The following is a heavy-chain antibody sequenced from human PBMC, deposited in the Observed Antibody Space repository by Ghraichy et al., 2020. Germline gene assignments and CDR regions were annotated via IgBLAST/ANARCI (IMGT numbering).Heavy chain of an antibody. CDR2: INHSGST. V-gene: IGHV4-34*01. Sequence: SETLSLTCAVYGGSFSGYYWSWIRQPPGKGLEWIGEINHSGSTNYNPSLKSRVTISVDTSKNQFSLKLSSVTAADTAVYYCARRAVGATKRIDYWGQGTLVTVSS. D-gene: IGHD1-26*01. CDR3: ARRAVGATKRIDY. J-gene: IGHJ4*02. CDR1: GGSFSGYY.